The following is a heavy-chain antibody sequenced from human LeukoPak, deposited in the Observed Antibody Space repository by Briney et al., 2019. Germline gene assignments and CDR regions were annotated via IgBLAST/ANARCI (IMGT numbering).Heavy chain of an antibody. CDR2: IIPIFGTT. CDR3: ARRWPHSSGYYLFDY. V-gene: IGHV1-69*05. Sequence: SVKVSFKASGGTFSSHGFSWVRQAPGQGLEWMGGIIPIFGTTNYAQKFQGRVTITTDDSTSTGYMELSSLRSEDTAVYYCARRWPHSSGYYLFDYWGQGTLVTVSS. CDR1: GGTFSSHG. J-gene: IGHJ4*02. D-gene: IGHD3-22*01.